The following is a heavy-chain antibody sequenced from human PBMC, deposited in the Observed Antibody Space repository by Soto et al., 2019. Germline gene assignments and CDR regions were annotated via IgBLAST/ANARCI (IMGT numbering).Heavy chain of an antibody. V-gene: IGHV4-34*01. CDR3: ARRVLEWLYYYYGMDV. J-gene: IGHJ6*02. CDR2: INHSGST. D-gene: IGHD3-3*01. Sequence: KPSETLSLTCAVYGGSFSGYYWSWIRQPPGKGLEWIGEINHSGSTNYNPSLKSRVTISVDTSKNQFSLKLSSVTAADTAVYYCARRVLEWLYYYYGMDVWGQGTTVTVSS. CDR1: GGSFSGYY.